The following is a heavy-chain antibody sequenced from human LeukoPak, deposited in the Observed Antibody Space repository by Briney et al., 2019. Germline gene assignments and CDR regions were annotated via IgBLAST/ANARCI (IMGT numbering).Heavy chain of an antibody. Sequence: ASVKVSCKASGGTFSSYAISWVRQAPGQGLEWMGGIIPIFGTANYAQKFQGRVTITADKSTSTAYMELSSLRSEDTAVYYCAAGYYYDSILENLYWGQGTLVTVSS. D-gene: IGHD3-22*01. J-gene: IGHJ4*02. V-gene: IGHV1-69*06. CDR3: AAGYYYDSILENLY. CDR1: GGTFSSYA. CDR2: IIPIFGTA.